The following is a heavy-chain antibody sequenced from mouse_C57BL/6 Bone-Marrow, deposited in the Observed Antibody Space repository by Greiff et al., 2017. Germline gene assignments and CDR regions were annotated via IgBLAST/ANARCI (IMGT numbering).Heavy chain of an antibody. CDR1: GYTFTSYW. D-gene: IGHD2-1*01. CDR3: ARDGNYGSRYFDV. CDR2: IDPSASST. V-gene: IGHV1-50*01. J-gene: IGHJ1*03. Sequence: VQLQQSGAELVKPGASVTLSCKASGYTFTSYWMQWVKQRPGQGLEWIGEIDPSASSTNYNQKFKGKATFTVDTSSSTAYMQLSSLTSAGSAVSFCARDGNYGSRYFDVWGTGTTVTVSS.